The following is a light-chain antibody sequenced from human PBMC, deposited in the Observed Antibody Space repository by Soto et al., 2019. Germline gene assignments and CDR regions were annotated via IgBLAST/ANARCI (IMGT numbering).Light chain of an antibody. J-gene: IGKJ4*01. CDR2: GAS. CDR1: QSVSSS. CDR3: QPYNNWPLT. V-gene: IGKV3D-15*01. Sequence: EIVMTQSPATLSVSPGERATLSCRASQSVSSSLAWYQQRPGQAPRLLIYGASSRATGIPDRFSGNGSGPEFTLTINSLQSEDFAIYYCQPYNNWPLTFGGGTKVDIK.